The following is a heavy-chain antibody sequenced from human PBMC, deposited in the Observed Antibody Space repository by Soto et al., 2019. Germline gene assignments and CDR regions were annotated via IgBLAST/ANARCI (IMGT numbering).Heavy chain of an antibody. CDR2: INSDGSST. CDR3: ARDCSGGSCYLCY. Sequence: HPGGSLRLSCAASGFTFSSYWMHWVRQAPGKGLVWVSRINSDGSSTSYADSVKGRFTISRDNAKNTLYLQMNSLRAEDTAVYYRARDCSGGSCYLCYWGQGTLVTVSS. J-gene: IGHJ4*02. V-gene: IGHV3-74*01. D-gene: IGHD2-15*01. CDR1: GFTFSSYW.